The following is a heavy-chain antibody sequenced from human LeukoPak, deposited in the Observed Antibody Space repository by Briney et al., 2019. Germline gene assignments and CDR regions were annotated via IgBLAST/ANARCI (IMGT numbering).Heavy chain of an antibody. CDR3: ARGLSIVGAFDY. D-gene: IGHD1-26*01. CDR2: IYYSGST. Sequence: SQTLSLTCTVSGGSISSGGYYWSWIRQHPGKGLEWIGYIYYSGSTYYNPSLKSRVTISVDTSKTQFSLKLSSVTAAATAVYYCARGLSIVGAFDYWGQGTLVTVSS. V-gene: IGHV4-31*03. J-gene: IGHJ4*02. CDR1: GGSISSGGYY.